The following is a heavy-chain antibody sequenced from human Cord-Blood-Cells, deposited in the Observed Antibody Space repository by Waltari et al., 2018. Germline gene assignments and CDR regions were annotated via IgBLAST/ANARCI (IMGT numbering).Heavy chain of an antibody. J-gene: IGHJ4*02. Sequence: EVQLVESGGGLVQPGGSLRLSCAASGFTSSSYWMSWVRRAPGKGLEWVANIKQGGSEKYYVDSVKGRFTISRDNAKNSLYLQMNSLRAEDTAVYYCAREDSSSYLDFDYWGQGTLVTVSS. D-gene: IGHD6-13*01. CDR1: GFTSSSYW. CDR3: AREDSSSYLDFDY. CDR2: IKQGGSEK. V-gene: IGHV3-7*01.